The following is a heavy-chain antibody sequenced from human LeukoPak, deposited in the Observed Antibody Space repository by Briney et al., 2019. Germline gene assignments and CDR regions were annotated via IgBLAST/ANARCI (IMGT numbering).Heavy chain of an antibody. CDR3: ASRKLGNDY. CDR1: GGSISSSSYY. CDR2: IYYSGST. D-gene: IGHD7-27*01. V-gene: IGHV4-39*07. J-gene: IGHJ4*02. Sequence: SETLSLTCSVSGGSISSSSYYWGWIRQPPGKGLEWIGSIYYSGSTYYNPSLKSRVTISADTSQNQFSLKLSSVTAADTAVYYCASRKLGNDYWGQGTLVTVSS.